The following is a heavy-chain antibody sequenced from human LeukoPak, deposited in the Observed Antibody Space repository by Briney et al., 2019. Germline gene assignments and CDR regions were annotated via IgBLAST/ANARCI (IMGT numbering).Heavy chain of an antibody. D-gene: IGHD3-22*01. CDR3: ARGDYHSSGYYYNFDY. J-gene: IGHJ4*02. V-gene: IGHV4-59*01. CDR1: GGSISSYY. CDR2: IYYSGTT. Sequence: PSETLSLTGTVSGGSISSYYWSWIRQPPGKGLEWIGYIYYSGTTNYHPSLKSRVTILVDRSKNQFSLKLTSVTAADTAVYYCARGDYHSSGYYYNFDYWGQGTLVTVSS.